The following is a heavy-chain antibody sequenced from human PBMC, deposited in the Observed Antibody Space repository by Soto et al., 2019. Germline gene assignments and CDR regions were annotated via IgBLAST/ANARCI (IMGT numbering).Heavy chain of an antibody. J-gene: IGHJ4*02. CDR1: GGSISSGGYY. CDR3: ARDRVDILTGYYEDY. D-gene: IGHD3-9*01. CDR2: IYYSGST. Sequence: SETLSLTCTVSGGSISSGGYYWSWIRQHPGKGLEWIGYIYYSGSTYYNPSLKSRVTISVDTSKNQFSLKLSSVTAADTAVYYCARDRVDILTGYYEDYWGQGTLVTVSS. V-gene: IGHV4-31*03.